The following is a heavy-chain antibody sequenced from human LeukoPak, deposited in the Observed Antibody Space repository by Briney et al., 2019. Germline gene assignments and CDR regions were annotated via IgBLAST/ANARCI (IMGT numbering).Heavy chain of an antibody. CDR1: GYTFTSYG. CDR3: ARVPIVVVPAAFYYCMDV. J-gene: IGHJ6*03. V-gene: IGHV1-18*01. D-gene: IGHD2-2*01. CDR2: ISAYNGNT. Sequence: ASVKVSCKASGYTFTSYGISWVRQAPGQGLEWMGWISAYNGNTNYAQKLQGRVTMTTDTSTSTAYMELRSLRSDDTAVYYCARVPIVVVPAAFYYCMDVWGKGTTVTVSS.